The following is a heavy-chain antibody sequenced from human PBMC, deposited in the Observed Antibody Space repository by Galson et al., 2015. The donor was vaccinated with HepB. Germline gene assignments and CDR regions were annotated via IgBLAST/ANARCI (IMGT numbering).Heavy chain of an antibody. V-gene: IGHV3-33*01. D-gene: IGHD5-12*01. Sequence: SLRLSCAASGFTFSSYGMHWVRQAPGKGLEWVAVIWYDGSNKYYADSVKGRFTISRDNSKYTLYLQMNSLRAEDTAVYYCARGGYTHYYYYGMDVWGQGTTVTVSS. CDR1: GFTFSSYG. CDR3: ARGGYTHYYYYGMDV. CDR2: IWYDGSNK. J-gene: IGHJ6*02.